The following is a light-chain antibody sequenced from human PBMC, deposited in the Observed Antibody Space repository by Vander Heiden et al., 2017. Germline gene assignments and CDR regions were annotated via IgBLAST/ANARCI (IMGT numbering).Light chain of an antibody. CDR3: CSYAGSFRV. CDR1: SSDVGGYNY. V-gene: IGLV2-11*01. CDR2: DVN. J-gene: IGLJ1*01. Sequence: QSALTQPRSLSGSPGQSVTISCTGTSSDVGGYNYVSWYQQHPGKAPKLMIYDVNKRPSGVPDRFSGSKSDNTASLTISGLQAEDEADYYCCSYAGSFRVFGTGTKVTVL.